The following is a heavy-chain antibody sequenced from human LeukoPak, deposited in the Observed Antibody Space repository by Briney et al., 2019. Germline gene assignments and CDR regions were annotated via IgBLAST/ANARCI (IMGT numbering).Heavy chain of an antibody. J-gene: IGHJ4*02. D-gene: IGHD2-15*01. CDR3: VKGQGLVVVVAVFLDY. CDR1: GFTFSSYS. Sequence: GGALRLSCSASGFTFSSYSMHLVRQARGKGLEYVSAISSNGGRTYYANAGKGRFTISRDNSKNTLYLQMSSLKAEDTAVYYCVKGQGLVVVVAVFLDYWGQGPLVTVSS. V-gene: IGHV3-64D*09. CDR2: ISSNGGRT.